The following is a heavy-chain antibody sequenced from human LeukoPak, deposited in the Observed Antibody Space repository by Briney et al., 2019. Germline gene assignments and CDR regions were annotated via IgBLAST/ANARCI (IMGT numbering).Heavy chain of an antibody. CDR1: GFTFSSYA. J-gene: IGHJ4*02. V-gene: IGHV3-23*01. CDR3: ARDRPAIARGYSGYDLFDY. Sequence: GGSLRLSCAASGFTFSSYAMSWVRQAPGKGLEWVSAISGSGGSTYYADSVKGRFTISRDNSKNTLYLQMNSLRAEDTAVYYCARDRPAIARGYSGYDLFDYWGQGTLVTVSS. CDR2: ISGSGGST. D-gene: IGHD5-12*01.